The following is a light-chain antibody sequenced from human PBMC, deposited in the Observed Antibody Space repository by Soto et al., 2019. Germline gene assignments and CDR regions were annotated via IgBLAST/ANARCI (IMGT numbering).Light chain of an antibody. CDR2: DAS. Sequence: EIVMTQSPATLSVSPGERATLSCRASQSVSSNLAWYQQKPGQAPRLLIYDASSRATGIPDRFSGSGSGTDFTLTISRLEPEDFAVYYCQQYGGSPPVTFGGGTKVDIK. J-gene: IGKJ4*01. V-gene: IGKV3-20*01. CDR1: QSVSSN. CDR3: QQYGGSPPVT.